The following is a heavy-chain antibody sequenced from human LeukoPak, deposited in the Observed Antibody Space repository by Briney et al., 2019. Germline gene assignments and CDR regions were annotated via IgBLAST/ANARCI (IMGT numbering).Heavy chain of an antibody. V-gene: IGHV4-4*07. CDR3: ARDSTYYYDSSGYFLFDY. J-gene: IGHJ4*02. CDR1: GGSISSYY. CDR2: IYTSGST. D-gene: IGHD3-22*01. Sequence: SETLSLTCTVSGGSISSYYWSWIRQPAGKGLEWIGRIYTSGSTNYNPSLKSRVTMSVDTSKNQFSLKLSSVTAADTAVYYCARDSTYYYDSSGYFLFDYWGQGTLVTVSS.